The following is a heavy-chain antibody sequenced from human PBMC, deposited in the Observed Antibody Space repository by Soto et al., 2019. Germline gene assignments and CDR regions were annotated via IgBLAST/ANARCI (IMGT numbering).Heavy chain of an antibody. CDR1: RFTFTTYA. CDR3: ALCRYISGWYCYVDF. CDR2: MSSDGTNE. D-gene: IGHD6-19*01. Sequence: PGGSLRLSCAASRFTFTTYAMNWVRQAPGKGLEWVALMSSDGTNEHYADSVRGRFTVSRDNSRNTLFLQMNNLRTDDTAVYYCALCRYISGWYCYVDFWGLGTLVTVSS. J-gene: IGHJ4*02. V-gene: IGHV3-30-3*01.